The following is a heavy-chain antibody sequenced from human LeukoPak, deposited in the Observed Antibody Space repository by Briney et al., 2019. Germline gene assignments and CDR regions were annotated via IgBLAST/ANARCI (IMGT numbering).Heavy chain of an antibody. CDR3: ARHRGSGSYYNDNYYYYYMDV. D-gene: IGHD3-10*01. CDR1: GYSFTSYW. CDR2: IYPGDSDT. Sequence: GESLKISCKGSGYSFTSYWIGWVRQMPGKGLEWMGIIYPGDSDTRYSPSFQGQVTISADKSISTAYLQWSSLKASDTAMYYCARHRGSGSYYNDNYYYYYMDVWGKGTTVTISS. J-gene: IGHJ6*03. V-gene: IGHV5-51*01.